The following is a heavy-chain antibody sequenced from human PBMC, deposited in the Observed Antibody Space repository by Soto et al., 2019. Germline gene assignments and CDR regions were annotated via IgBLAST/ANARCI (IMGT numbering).Heavy chain of an antibody. CDR1: GFTFSSYA. CDR2: ISYDGSNK. Sequence: QVQLVECGGGVVQPGRSLRLSCAASGFTFSSYAMHWVRQAPGKGLEWVAVISYDGSNKYYADSVKGRLTISRDNSKNTLYLQMNSLSAEDTAVSYCARERTAYYYYYGMDVWGQGTTVTVSS. V-gene: IGHV3-30-3*01. J-gene: IGHJ6*02. CDR3: ARERTAYYYYYGMDV. D-gene: IGHD2-21*02.